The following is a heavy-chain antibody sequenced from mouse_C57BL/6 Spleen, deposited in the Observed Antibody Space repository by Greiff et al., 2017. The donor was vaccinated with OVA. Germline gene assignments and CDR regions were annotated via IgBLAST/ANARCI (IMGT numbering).Heavy chain of an antibody. CDR3: ARRGSLLTVAMDY. J-gene: IGHJ4*01. D-gene: IGHD1-2*01. CDR1: GYTFTSYW. Sequence: QVHVKQPGAELVKPGASVKMSCKASGYTFTSYWITWVKQRPGQGLEWIGDIYPGSGSTNYNEKFKSKATLTVDTSSSTAYMQLSSLTSEDSAVYYCARRGSLLTVAMDYWGQGTSVTVSS. CDR2: IYPGSGST. V-gene: IGHV1-55*01.